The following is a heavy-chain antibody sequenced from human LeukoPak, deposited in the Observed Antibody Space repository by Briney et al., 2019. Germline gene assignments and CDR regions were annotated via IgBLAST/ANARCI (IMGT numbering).Heavy chain of an antibody. Sequence: ASVKVSCKASGYTFTGYYMHWVRQAPGQGLEWMGRINPNSGGTNYAQKFQGRVTMTRDTSISTAYMELSRLRSDETAVYYCASEAYCGGDCYSPYFDYWGQGTLVTVSS. V-gene: IGHV1-2*06. CDR2: INPNSGGT. CDR3: ASEAYCGGDCYSPYFDY. CDR1: GYTFTGYY. D-gene: IGHD2-21*02. J-gene: IGHJ4*02.